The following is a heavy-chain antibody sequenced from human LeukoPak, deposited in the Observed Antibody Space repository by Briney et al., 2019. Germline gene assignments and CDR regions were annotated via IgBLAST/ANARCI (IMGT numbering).Heavy chain of an antibody. V-gene: IGHV4-4*02. J-gene: IGHJ4*02. CDR2: ISLTGET. Sequence: LSETLSPTCGVSGGSISSTNWWSWVRQPPRQGLEWIGEISLTGETNYNPSLNGRVTMSLDESRNQRSLDLTSVTAADTAIYYCSRESGAFCPFGYWGQGTLVIVPP. CDR1: GGSISSTNW. D-gene: IGHD1-26*01. CDR3: SRESGAFCPFGY.